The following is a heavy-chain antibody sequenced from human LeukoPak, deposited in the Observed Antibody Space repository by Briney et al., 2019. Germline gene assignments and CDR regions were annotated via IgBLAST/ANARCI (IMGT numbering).Heavy chain of an antibody. CDR3: AKPAGYCGGGSCALLDY. Sequence: QPGESLRLSCAASGFPFSTYAMHWLRQAPGRGLAWVALISYDGSKKNQADSVRGRFIIFRGNSKNTLCPQMNGLNTHDTAVFYFAKPAGYCGGGSCALLDYWGQGTLVTVSS. CDR1: GFPFSTYA. D-gene: IGHD2-15*01. J-gene: IGHJ4*02. CDR2: ISYDGSKK. V-gene: IGHV3-30*18.